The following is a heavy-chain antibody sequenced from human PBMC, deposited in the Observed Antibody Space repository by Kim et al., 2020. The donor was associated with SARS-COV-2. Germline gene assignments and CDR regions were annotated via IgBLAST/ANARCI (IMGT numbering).Heavy chain of an antibody. D-gene: IGHD3-22*01. CDR2: ISGSGGST. CDR3: AKDSSLSGYYHSVWGVSTVYGMDV. CDR1: GFTFSSYA. V-gene: IGHV3-23*01. Sequence: GGSLRLSCAASGFTFSSYAMSWVRQAPGKGLEWVSAISGSGGSTYYADSVKGRFTISRDNSKNTLYLQMNSLRAEDTAVYYCAKDSSLSGYYHSVWGVSTVYGMDVWGQGTTVTVSS. J-gene: IGHJ6*02.